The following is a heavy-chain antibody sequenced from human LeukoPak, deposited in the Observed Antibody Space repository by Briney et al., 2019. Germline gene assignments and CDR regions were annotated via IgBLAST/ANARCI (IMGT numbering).Heavy chain of an antibody. CDR2: INAGNGNT. J-gene: IGHJ6*02. D-gene: IGHD3-22*01. V-gene: IGHV1-3*01. CDR1: GGTFSSYA. CDR3: ARAPYYDSSGYYFHYYYGMDV. Sequence: ASVKVSCKASGGTFSSYAISWVRQAPGQRLEWMGWINAGNGNTKYSQKFQGRVTITRDTSASTAYMELSSLRSEDTAVYYCARAPYYDSSGYYFHYYYGMDVWGQGTTVTVSS.